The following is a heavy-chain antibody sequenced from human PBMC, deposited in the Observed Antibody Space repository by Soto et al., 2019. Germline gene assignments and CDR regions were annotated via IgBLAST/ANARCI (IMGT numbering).Heavy chain of an antibody. V-gene: IGHV3-7*03. CDR1: GLTFSDFW. CDR3: AKKSSRVPFTMIVVVGYYFDY. D-gene: IGHD3-22*01. J-gene: IGHJ4*02. Sequence: PGESLKISCAASGLTFSDFWMNWVRQAPGKGLEWVANIKQDGSETYYVDSVKGRFTISRDNSKNTLYLQMNSLRAEDTAVYYCAKKSSRVPFTMIVVVGYYFDYWGQGTLVTVSS. CDR2: IKQDGSET.